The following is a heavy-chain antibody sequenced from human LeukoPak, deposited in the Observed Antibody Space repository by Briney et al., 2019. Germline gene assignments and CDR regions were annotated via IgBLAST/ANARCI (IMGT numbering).Heavy chain of an antibody. CDR2: IYHSGST. CDR3: ARKLYYGDYFDY. CDR1: GYSISSGYY. V-gene: IGHV4-38-2*01. D-gene: IGHD2-8*01. Sequence: PSETLSLTCAVSGYSISSGYYWGWIRQPPGEGLEWIATIYHSGSTYYNPSLKSRVTISVDTSKNQFSLKLSSVTAADTAVYYCARKLYYGDYFDYWGQGTLVTVSS. J-gene: IGHJ4*02.